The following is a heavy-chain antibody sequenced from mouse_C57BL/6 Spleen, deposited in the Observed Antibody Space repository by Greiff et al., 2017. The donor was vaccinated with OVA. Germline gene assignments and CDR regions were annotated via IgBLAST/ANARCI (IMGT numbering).Heavy chain of an antibody. V-gene: IGHV14-2*01. Sequence: VQLQQSGAELVKPGASVKLSCTASGFNIKDYYMPWVKQRTEQGLEWIGRIDPEDGATTSAPKFPGKATITADTSSNTAYLQLSSLTAEDAAVYYCAGDTTGGFAYWGKGTLVTVSA. D-gene: IGHD1-1*01. CDR1: GFNIKDYY. CDR3: AGDTTGGFAY. CDR2: IDPEDGAT. J-gene: IGHJ3*01.